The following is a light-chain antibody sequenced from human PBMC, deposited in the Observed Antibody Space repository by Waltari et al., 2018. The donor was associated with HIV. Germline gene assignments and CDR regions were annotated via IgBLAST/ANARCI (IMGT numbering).Light chain of an antibody. CDR2: GES. J-gene: IGKJ1*01. CDR1: QSVSSN. CDR3: QQYNNWPQT. V-gene: IGKV3-15*01. Sequence: EIVMTQSPATLSVSPGERATLSCRASQSVSSNLAWYQQKPGQAPRLLIHGESTRATGIPARFSGSGSGTEFTLTISSLQSEDFAVYYCQQYNNWPQTFGQGTKVEIK.